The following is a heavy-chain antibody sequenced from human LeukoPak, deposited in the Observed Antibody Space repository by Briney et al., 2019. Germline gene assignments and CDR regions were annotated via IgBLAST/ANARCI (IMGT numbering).Heavy chain of an antibody. CDR2: INPNSGGT. J-gene: IGHJ2*01. D-gene: IGHD3-3*01. V-gene: IGHV1-2*02. CDR3: ARDLGRFLEWLPRNWYFDL. Sequence: GASVKVPCKASGCTFTGYYMHWVRQAPGQGLEWMGWINPNSGGTNYAQKFQGRVTMTRDTSISTAYMELSRLRSDDTAVYYCARDLGRFLEWLPRNWYFDLWGRGTLVTVSS. CDR1: GCTFTGYY.